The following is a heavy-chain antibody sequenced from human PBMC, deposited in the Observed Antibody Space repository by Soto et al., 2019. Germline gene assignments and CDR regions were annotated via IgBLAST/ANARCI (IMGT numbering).Heavy chain of an antibody. CDR3: GRTVGLSYGMDV. D-gene: IGHD1-26*01. J-gene: IGHJ6*02. CDR2: ISAYNGNT. V-gene: IGHV1-18*04. CDR1: GYTFTGYY. Sequence: EASVKVSCKASGYTFTGYYMHWVRQAPGQGLEWMGWISAYNGNTNYAQKLQGRVTMSTDTSTTTAYMELRSLRSDDTAVYYCGRTVGLSYGMDVWGQGTTVTVSS.